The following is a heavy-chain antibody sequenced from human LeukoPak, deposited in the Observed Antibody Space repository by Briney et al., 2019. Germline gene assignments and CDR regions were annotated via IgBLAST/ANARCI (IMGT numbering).Heavy chain of an antibody. CDR3: ARAGYDLLTLAPDPANDY. Sequence: GASVKVSCKPSGYTFTSHALSWVRQAPGQGLEWMGWISTYSGNTNYAQKLQGRVTMTTDTSTSTAYMELRSLRSDDTAVYYCARAGYDLLTLAPDPANDYWGQGTLVTVSS. CDR2: ISTYSGNT. CDR1: GYTFTSHA. D-gene: IGHD3-9*01. V-gene: IGHV1-18*01. J-gene: IGHJ4*02.